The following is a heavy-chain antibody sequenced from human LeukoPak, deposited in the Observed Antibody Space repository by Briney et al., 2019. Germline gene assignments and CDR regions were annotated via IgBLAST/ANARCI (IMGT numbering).Heavy chain of an antibody. Sequence: SVKVSCMASGGTFSGYAISWVRQAPGQGLEWMGGIIPIFGTANYAQKFQGRVTITADKSTSTAYMELSSLRSEDTAVYYCARAGVEYQHNWFDPWGQGTLVTVSS. CDR2: IIPIFGTA. J-gene: IGHJ5*02. CDR1: GGTFSGYA. V-gene: IGHV1-69*06. D-gene: IGHD2-2*01. CDR3: ARAGVEYQHNWFDP.